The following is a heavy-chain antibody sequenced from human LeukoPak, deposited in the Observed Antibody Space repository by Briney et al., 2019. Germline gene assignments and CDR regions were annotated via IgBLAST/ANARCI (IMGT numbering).Heavy chain of an antibody. CDR3: ANKPYDFWSGYYGGGQLDY. CDR2: ISYDGSNK. D-gene: IGHD3-3*01. J-gene: IGHJ4*02. Sequence: GGSLRLSCAASGFTFSSYGMHWVRQAPGKGLEWVAVISYDGSNKYYADSVKGRFTISRDNSKNTLYLQMNSLRAEDTAVYYCANKPYDFWSGYYGGGQLDYWGQGTLVTVSS. CDR1: GFTFSSYG. V-gene: IGHV3-30*18.